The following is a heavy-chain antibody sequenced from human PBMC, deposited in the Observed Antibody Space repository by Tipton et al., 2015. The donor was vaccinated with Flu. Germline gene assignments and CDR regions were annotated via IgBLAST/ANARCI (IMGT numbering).Heavy chain of an antibody. V-gene: IGHV4-61*02. CDR3: ARTMMGAFDI. D-gene: IGHD3-22*01. CDR1: GGSISGGSYY. Sequence: LRLSCTVSGGSISGGSYYWSWIRQPAGKGLEWIGRIYTSGSTNYNPSLKSRVTISVDTSKNQFSLKLSSVTAADTAVYYCARTMMGAFDIWGQGTMVTVSS. J-gene: IGHJ3*02. CDR2: IYTSGST.